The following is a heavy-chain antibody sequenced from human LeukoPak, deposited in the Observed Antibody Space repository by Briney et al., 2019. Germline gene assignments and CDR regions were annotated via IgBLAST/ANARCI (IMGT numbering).Heavy chain of an antibody. V-gene: IGHV3-23*01. CDR1: GFTFSSYA. CDR3: AKDEYGELRLGELSAFEY. Sequence: PGGSLRLSCAASGFTFSSYAMSWVRQAPGKGLEWVSAISGSSGSTYYADSVKGRFTISRDNSKNTLYLQMNSLRAEDTAVYYWAKDEYGELRLGELSAFEYWGQGTLVPVSS. CDR2: ISGSSGST. J-gene: IGHJ4*02. D-gene: IGHD3-16*02.